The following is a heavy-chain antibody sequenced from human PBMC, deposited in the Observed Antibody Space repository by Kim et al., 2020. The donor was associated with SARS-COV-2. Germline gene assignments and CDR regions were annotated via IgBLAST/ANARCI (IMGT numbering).Heavy chain of an antibody. J-gene: IGHJ3*01. Sequence: GGSLRLSCAASGFTFSSYDMHWVRQAPGKGLEWVAVIWSDGSNAYYADSVKGRFTISRDNSKNTLYLEMNNLRAEDTAVYYCARDGIIGSDYAFDFWG. D-gene: IGHD3-10*01. CDR2: IWSDGSNA. V-gene: IGHV3-33*01. CDR1: GFTFSSYD. CDR3: ARDGIIGSDYAFDF.